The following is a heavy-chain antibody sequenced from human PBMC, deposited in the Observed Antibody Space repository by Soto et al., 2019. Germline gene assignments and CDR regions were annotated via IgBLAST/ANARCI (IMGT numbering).Heavy chain of an antibody. CDR3: ANEYGSSTISPDFDY. Sequence: ESGGGVVQPGRSLRLSCAASGFTFSSYGMHWVRQAPGKGLEWVAVISYDGSNKYYADSVKGRFTISRDNSKNTLYLQMNTQRAEDTAVYYAANEYGSSTISPDFDYWGQGTLVTVSS. J-gene: IGHJ4*02. D-gene: IGHD2-2*01. CDR1: GFTFSSYG. V-gene: IGHV3-30*18. CDR2: ISYDGSNK.